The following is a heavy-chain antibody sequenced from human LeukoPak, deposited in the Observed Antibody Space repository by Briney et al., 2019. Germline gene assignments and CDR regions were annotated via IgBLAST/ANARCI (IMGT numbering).Heavy chain of an antibody. CDR2: IKQDGSEK. CDR1: GFSFSDYW. D-gene: IGHD2-15*01. Sequence: GGSLRLSCVASGFSFSDYWMTWVRQAPGKGLEWVANIKQDGSEKNYVDSVKGRFTISRDNSKNTLYLQMNSLRAEDTAVYYCARDPGQVVVAAMWYYYYGMDVWGQGTTVTVSS. J-gene: IGHJ6*02. CDR3: ARDPGQVVVAAMWYYYYGMDV. V-gene: IGHV3-7*01.